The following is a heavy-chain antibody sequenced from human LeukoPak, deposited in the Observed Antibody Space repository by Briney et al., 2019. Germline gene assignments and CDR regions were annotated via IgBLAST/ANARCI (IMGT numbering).Heavy chain of an antibody. CDR3: ARDYGGNSGWFDP. V-gene: IGHV1-69*05. J-gene: IGHJ5*02. D-gene: IGHD4-23*01. Sequence: SVKVSCKASGGTFSSYAISWVRQAPGQGLEWMGRIIPIFGTANYAQKFQGRVTITTDESTSTAYMELSSLRSEDTAVYYCARDYGGNSGWFDPWGRGTLVTVSS. CDR2: IIPIFGTA. CDR1: GGTFSSYA.